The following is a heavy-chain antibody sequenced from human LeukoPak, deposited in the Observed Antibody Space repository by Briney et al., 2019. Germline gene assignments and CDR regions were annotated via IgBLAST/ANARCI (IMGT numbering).Heavy chain of an antibody. CDR1: GGSFSGYY. V-gene: IGHV4-34*01. D-gene: IGHD3-10*01. CDR2: INHSGST. Sequence: SETLSLTCAVYGGSFSGYYWSWIRQPPGKGLEWIGEINHSGSTNYNPSLKSRVTISVDTSKNQFSLKLSSVTAADTAVYYCARVRASGRFGELALWFDPWGQGTLVTVSS. J-gene: IGHJ5*02. CDR3: ARVRASGRFGELALWFDP.